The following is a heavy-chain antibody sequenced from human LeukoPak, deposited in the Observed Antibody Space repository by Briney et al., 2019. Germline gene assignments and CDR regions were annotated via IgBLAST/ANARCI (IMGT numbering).Heavy chain of an antibody. CDR2: IKQDGSER. CDR3: ARDPNLYSGTYDTY. J-gene: IGHJ4*02. V-gene: IGHV3-7*03. Sequence: GGSLRLSCVVSGVTFSSHWMSWVRQAPGKGLEWVANIKQDGSERYYVDSVKGRFTISRDNAENSVFLQMNSLRAEDTAVYYCARDPNLYSGTYDTYWGQGTLVTVSS. CDR1: GVTFSSHW. D-gene: IGHD1-26*01.